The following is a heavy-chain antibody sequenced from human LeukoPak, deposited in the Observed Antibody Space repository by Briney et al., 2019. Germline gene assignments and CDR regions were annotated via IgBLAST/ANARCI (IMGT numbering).Heavy chain of an antibody. CDR2: INHSGST. CDR3: ARGYDSSGYYYAGYYGMDV. J-gene: IGHJ6*02. D-gene: IGHD3-22*01. Sequence: PSETLSLTCTVSGGSITGGSYYWSWIRQPPGKGLEWIGEINHSGSTNYNPSLKSRVTISVDTSKNQFSLKLSSVTAADTAVYYCARGYDSSGYYYAGYYGMDVWGQGTTVTVSS. CDR1: GGSITGGSYY. V-gene: IGHV4-34*01.